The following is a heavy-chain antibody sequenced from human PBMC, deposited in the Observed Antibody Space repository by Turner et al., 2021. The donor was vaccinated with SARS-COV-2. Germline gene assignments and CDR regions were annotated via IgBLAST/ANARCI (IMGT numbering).Heavy chain of an antibody. CDR2: ISWNSGTI. V-gene: IGHV3-9*01. J-gene: IGHJ6*02. CDR3: AKLAARSAYYYYGMDV. D-gene: IGHD6-6*01. CDR1: GFTFDDYA. Sequence: EVQLVESGGGLVQPGRSLRLSCAATGFTFDDYAMHWVRQAPGKGLESVSGISWNSGTIDYADSVKGRFTISRDNAKNSLYLQMNSLRAEDTALYYCAKLAARSAYYYYGMDVWGQGTTVTVSS.